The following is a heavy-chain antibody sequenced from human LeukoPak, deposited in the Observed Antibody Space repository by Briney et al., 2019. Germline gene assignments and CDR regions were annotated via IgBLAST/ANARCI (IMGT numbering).Heavy chain of an antibody. V-gene: IGHV1-8*01. Sequence: GASVKVSCKTSGYTFTIYDINWVRQATGQGLEWMGWMNPNSGNTGNAQKFQGRVTMARNTSTSTVYMELSSLRSEDTAVYYCARGTFTKLGGYYYYMDVWGKGTTVTVS. CDR3: ARGTFTKLGGYYYYMDV. CDR2: MNPNSGNT. CDR1: GYTFTIYD. J-gene: IGHJ6*03. D-gene: IGHD2-8*01.